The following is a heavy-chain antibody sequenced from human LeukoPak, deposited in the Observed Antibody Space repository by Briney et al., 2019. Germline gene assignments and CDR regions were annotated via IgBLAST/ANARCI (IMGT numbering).Heavy chain of an antibody. CDR1: GGSISNYY. CDR3: ARGYDFWTN. J-gene: IGHJ4*02. V-gene: IGHV4-59*01. Sequence: SETLSLTCTVSGGSISNYYWSWIRQPPGKGLEWIGYIYYSGSINYNPSLKSRVTISVDTSKNQFSLKLNSMTAADTAVYYCARGYDFWTNWGQGTLVAVSS. D-gene: IGHD3-3*01. CDR2: IYYSGSI.